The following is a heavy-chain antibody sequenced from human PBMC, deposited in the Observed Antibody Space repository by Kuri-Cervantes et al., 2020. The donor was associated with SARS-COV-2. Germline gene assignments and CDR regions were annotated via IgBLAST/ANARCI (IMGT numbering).Heavy chain of an antibody. D-gene: IGHD3-22*01. CDR2: IIPIFGIA. CDR3: AREGYYDSSGYFGDYVRMDV. V-gene: IGHV1-69*04. CDR1: GGTFSSYA. Sequence: SVKVSCKASGGTFSSYAISWVRQAPGQGLEWMGRIIPIFGIANYAQKFQGRVTIAADKSTSTAYMELSSLRSEDTAVYYCAREGYYDSSGYFGDYVRMDVWGQGTTVTVSS. J-gene: IGHJ6*02.